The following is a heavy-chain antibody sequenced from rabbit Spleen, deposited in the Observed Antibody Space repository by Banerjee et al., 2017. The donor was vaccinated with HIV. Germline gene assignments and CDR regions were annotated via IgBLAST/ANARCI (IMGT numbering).Heavy chain of an antibody. CDR1: EFGFRIGEE. V-gene: IGHV1S40*01. CDR2: IAGSSSGFT. CDR3: ARDAGPSFSSYGMDL. D-gene: IGHD8-1*01. Sequence: DGAWEQLARSAACVPRRGTTSEFGFRIGEELGWVRRVLLMPGKGLEWISCIAGSSSGFTYSATWAKGRFTCSKTSSTTVTLQMTSLTVADTAAYFCARDAGPSFSSYGMDLWGPGTLVTVS. J-gene: IGHJ6*01.